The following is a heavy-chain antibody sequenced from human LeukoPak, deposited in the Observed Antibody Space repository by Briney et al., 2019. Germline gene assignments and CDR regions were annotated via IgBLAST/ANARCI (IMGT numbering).Heavy chain of an antibody. J-gene: IGHJ6*02. D-gene: IGHD3-9*01. CDR1: GFTFSDYY. CDR3: ARDDILTGYHYGMDV. CDR2: IKEDESEK. Sequence: QSGGSLRLSCAASGFTFSDYYMSWVRQAPGKGPEWVANIKEDESEKYYVDSVKGRFTISRDNAKNTLYLQMNSVRAEDTAVYYCARDDILTGYHYGMDVWGQGTTVTVSS. V-gene: IGHV3-7*01.